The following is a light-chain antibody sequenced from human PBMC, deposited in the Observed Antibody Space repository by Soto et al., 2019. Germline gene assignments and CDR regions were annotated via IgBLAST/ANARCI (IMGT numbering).Light chain of an antibody. Sequence: QSALAHPASASRSPGQSITISCPGTGGDVGGYDYVSWYQHHTGKAPNVMIYEVTNRPSGVSNLFPGSKSGNTASLTISWLLAEDEAYYYCSSYTSSSTYVFGTGTKVNV. J-gene: IGLJ1*01. CDR2: EVT. CDR1: GGDVGGYDY. CDR3: SSYTSSSTYV. V-gene: IGLV2-14*01.